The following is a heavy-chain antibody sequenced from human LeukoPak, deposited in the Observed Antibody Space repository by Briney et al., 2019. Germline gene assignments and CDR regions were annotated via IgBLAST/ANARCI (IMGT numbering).Heavy chain of an antibody. Sequence: GGSLRLSCAASGFTFSSYAMSWVREAPAGGLEGVSSLRGNGDTFYADSVKGRFTLSRDESRNTVYLRLNNLRVEDTAVYYCAEASWVSSADAVLWGQGTVVTVSS. V-gene: IGHV3-23*01. D-gene: IGHD3-16*01. CDR3: AEASWVSSADAVL. CDR1: GFTFSSYA. J-gene: IGHJ4*02. CDR2: LRGNGDT.